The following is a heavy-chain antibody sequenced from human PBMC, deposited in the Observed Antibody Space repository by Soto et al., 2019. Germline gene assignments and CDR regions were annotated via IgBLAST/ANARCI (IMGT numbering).Heavy chain of an antibody. V-gene: IGHV4-31*03. CDR3: ARDSSPAPAAASYYYYYYGMDV. J-gene: IGHJ6*02. D-gene: IGHD6-13*01. Sequence: SETLSLTCTVSGGSISSGGYYWSWIRQHPGKGLEWIGYIYYSGSTYYNPSLKSRVTISVDTSKNQFSLKLSSVTAADTAVYYCARDSSPAPAAASYYYYYYGMDVWGQGTTVTVSS. CDR1: GGSISSGGYY. CDR2: IYYSGST.